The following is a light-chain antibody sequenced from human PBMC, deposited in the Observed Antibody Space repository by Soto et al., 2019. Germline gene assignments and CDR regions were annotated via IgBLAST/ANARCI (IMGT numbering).Light chain of an antibody. J-gene: IGLJ3*02. Sequence: QSVLTQPPSASGTPGQRVTISCSGGSSNIGSRYVHWFQQLPGTAPKLLIYKDTQRPSGVPDRFSGSKSGPSASLAISGLRSDDEADYYSSAWDDSVRAWVFGGGTKVTVL. V-gene: IGLV1-47*01. CDR2: KDT. CDR1: SSNIGSRY. CDR3: SAWDDSVRAWV.